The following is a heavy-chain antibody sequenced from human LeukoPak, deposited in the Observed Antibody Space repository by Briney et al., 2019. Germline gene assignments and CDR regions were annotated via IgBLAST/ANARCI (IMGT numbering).Heavy chain of an antibody. CDR2: IYYTGST. CDR1: GGSISSGTKY. D-gene: IGHD6-13*01. Sequence: PSETLSLTCSVSGGSISSGTKYWSWIRQDPGKGLEWIGYIYYTGSTYYNPSLKSRVIISVDTSKNQFSLKLSSVTAADTAVYYCARDMSTSWYGWFDPWGQGTLVTVSS. CDR3: ARDMSTSWYGWFDP. V-gene: IGHV4-31*03. J-gene: IGHJ5*02.